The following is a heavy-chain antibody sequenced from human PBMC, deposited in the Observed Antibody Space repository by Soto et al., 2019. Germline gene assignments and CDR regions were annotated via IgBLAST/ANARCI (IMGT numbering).Heavy chain of an antibody. V-gene: IGHV3-33*06. Sequence: GGSLRLSCAASGFTFSSYGMHWVRQAPGKGLEWVAVIWYDGSNKFYADSVGGRFTISRDNSKNTLYLQMNSLRAEDTALYHCAKETYYYYGMDVWGQGTTVTVS. CDR1: GFTFSSYG. CDR2: IWYDGSNK. CDR3: AKETYYYYGMDV. J-gene: IGHJ6*02.